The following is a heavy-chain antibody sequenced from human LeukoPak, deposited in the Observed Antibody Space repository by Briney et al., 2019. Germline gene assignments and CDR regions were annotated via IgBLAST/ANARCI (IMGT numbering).Heavy chain of an antibody. CDR2: INPSGGST. CDR1: GYTFTSYY. V-gene: IGHV1-46*01. CDR3: ARDRTPGITMIVSYYFDY. Sequence: ASVKVSCKASGYTFTSYYMHWVRQAPGQGLEWMGIINPSGGSTRCAQKFQGRVTMTRDTSTSTVYMELSSLRSEDTAVYYCARDRTPGITMIVSYYFDYWGQGTLVTVSS. J-gene: IGHJ4*02. D-gene: IGHD3-22*01.